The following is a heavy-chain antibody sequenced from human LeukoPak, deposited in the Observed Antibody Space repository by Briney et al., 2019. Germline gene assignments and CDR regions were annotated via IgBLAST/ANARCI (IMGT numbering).Heavy chain of an antibody. CDR3: ARENSYESSGYFRRGAFDI. CDR2: INTSGGST. J-gene: IGHJ3*02. D-gene: IGHD3-22*01. V-gene: IGHV1-46*01. Sequence: ASVKVSCKASGYTFTSYYMHWVRQAPGQGLEWMGIINTSGGSTSYAQKFQGRVTMTRDMSTNTVYLQLSSLRSEDTAVYYCARENSYESSGYFRRGAFDIWGKGKSVTVSS. CDR1: GYTFTSYY.